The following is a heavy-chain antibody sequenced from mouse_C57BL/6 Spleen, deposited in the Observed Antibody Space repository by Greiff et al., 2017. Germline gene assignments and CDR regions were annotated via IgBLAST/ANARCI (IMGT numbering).Heavy chain of an antibody. J-gene: IGHJ4*01. CDR1: GFTFSDYG. Sequence: EVKLVESGGGLVKPGASLKISCAASGFTFSDYGMHWVRQAPEKGLEWVAYISSGSSTIYYADTVKGRFTISRDNAKNTLFLQMTSLRSEDTAMYYCARGRYYAMDYWGQGTSVTVSS. V-gene: IGHV5-17*01. CDR2: ISSGSSTI. CDR3: ARGRYYAMDY.